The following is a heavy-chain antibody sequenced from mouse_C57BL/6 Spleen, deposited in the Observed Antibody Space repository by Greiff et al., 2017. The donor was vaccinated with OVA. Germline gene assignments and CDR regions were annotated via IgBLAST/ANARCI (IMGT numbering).Heavy chain of an antibody. CDR1: GYSITSGYY. D-gene: IGHD1-1*01. V-gene: IGHV3-6*01. Sequence: VQLQESGPGLVKPSQSLSLTCSVTGYSITSGYYWNWIRQSPGNKLEWMGYISYDGSNNYNPSLKNRISITRDTSKNQFFLKWNSVTTEDTATYYCARAPITTVVVDYVMDYWGQGTSVTVSS. J-gene: IGHJ4*01. CDR3: ARAPITTVVVDYVMDY. CDR2: ISYDGSN.